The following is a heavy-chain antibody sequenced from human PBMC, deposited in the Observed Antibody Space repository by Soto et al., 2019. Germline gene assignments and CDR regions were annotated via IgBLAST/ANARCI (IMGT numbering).Heavy chain of an antibody. J-gene: IGHJ3*02. D-gene: IGHD2-15*01. CDR3: ARPPVSISRKLVAFEI. V-gene: IGHV3-30-3*01. CDR1: GFTFRGYA. Sequence: LVESGGGVVQPGRSLRLSCEASGFTFRGYAMHWVRQAPGKAPERVAVLAHDGSSQFYTNPVQGRFYISRDNSRNKLFLKMNSLSPEDKAVYYSARPPVSISRKLVAFEIRGQGTMVTVSS. CDR2: LAHDGSSQ.